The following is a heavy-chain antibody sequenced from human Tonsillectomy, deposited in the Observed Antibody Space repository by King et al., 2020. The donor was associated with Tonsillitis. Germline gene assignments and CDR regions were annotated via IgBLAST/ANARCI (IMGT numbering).Heavy chain of an antibody. CDR2: IYPGDSDT. D-gene: IGHD3-22*01. CDR3: ARHPPITMIAGPYDAFDI. J-gene: IGHJ3*02. V-gene: IGHV5-51*01. CDR1: GYSFTNYW. Sequence: QLVQSGAEVKKPGESLMISCKGSGYSFTNYWIGWVRQMPGKGLEWMGIIYPGDSDTRYSPSFQGQVTISADKSTTTAYLQWSSLRASDTAMYYCARHPPITMIAGPYDAFDIWGQGTMVTVSS.